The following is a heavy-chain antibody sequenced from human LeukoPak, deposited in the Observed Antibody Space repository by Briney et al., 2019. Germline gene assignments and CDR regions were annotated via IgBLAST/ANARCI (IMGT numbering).Heavy chain of an antibody. J-gene: IGHJ4*02. D-gene: IGHD5-24*01. V-gene: IGHV3-74*01. CDR3: ARRIQGMAPYYFAY. Sequence: GGSLRLSCTASGFTFSSYWMHWLRQAPGKGLVWVSRINSDGGSTSYADYVKGRFTISRDNAKNTLSVQMNSLRAEDTAVYYCARRIQGMAPYYFAYWGQGTLVTVPS. CDR1: GFTFSSYW. CDR2: INSDGGST.